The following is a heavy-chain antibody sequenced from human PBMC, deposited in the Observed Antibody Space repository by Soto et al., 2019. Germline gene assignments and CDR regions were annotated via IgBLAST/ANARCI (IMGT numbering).Heavy chain of an antibody. V-gene: IGHV3-23*01. Sequence: PGGSLRLSCAASGFTFSSYAMSWVRQAPGKGLEWVSAISGSGGSTYYADSVKGRFTISRDNSKNTLYLQMNSLRAEDTAVYYCARLYDSSGYYYQGAFDIWGQGTMVTVSS. D-gene: IGHD3-22*01. CDR3: ARLYDSSGYYYQGAFDI. CDR2: ISGSGGST. CDR1: GFTFSSYA. J-gene: IGHJ3*02.